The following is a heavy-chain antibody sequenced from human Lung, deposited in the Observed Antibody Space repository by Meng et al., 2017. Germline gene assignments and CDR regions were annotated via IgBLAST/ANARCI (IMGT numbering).Heavy chain of an antibody. V-gene: IGHV3-23*01. D-gene: IGHD6-6*01. Sequence: EVQLLESGGGLVQPGGSPRLSCVASGFTFSGYAMTWVRQAPGKGLEWVSSISGSGGSTYYADSVRGRFTISRDNSKNTVYLQMNSLRAEDTAIYYCVRRIEYSSSSGYWGQGTLVTVSS. CDR2: ISGSGGST. CDR3: VRRIEYSSSSGY. J-gene: IGHJ4*02. CDR1: GFTFSGYA.